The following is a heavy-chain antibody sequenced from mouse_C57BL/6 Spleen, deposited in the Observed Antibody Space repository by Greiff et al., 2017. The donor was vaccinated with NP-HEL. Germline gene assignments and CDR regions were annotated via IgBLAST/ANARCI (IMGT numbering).Heavy chain of an antibody. J-gene: IGHJ4*01. CDR3: AKGNLYYYAMDY. D-gene: IGHD2-1*01. V-gene: IGHV1-26*01. CDR2: INPNNGGT. Sequence: VQLQQSGPELVKPGASVKISCKASGYTFTDYYMNWVKQSHGKSLEWIGDINPNNGGTSYNQKFKGKATLTVDKSSSTAYMELRSLTSEDSAVYYCAKGNLYYYAMDYWGQGTSVTVSS. CDR1: GYTFTDYY.